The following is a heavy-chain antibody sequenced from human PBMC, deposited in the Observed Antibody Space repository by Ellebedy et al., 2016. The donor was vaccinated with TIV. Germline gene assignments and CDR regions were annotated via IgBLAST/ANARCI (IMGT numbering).Heavy chain of an antibody. D-gene: IGHD6-19*01. Sequence: SETLSLTXAVYGGSFSGYYWSWIRQPPGKGLEWIGEINHSGSTNYNPSLKSRVTISVDTSKNQFSLKLSSVTAADTAVYYCARHIAVAGKRRYYYYGMDVWGQGTTVTVSS. CDR2: INHSGST. V-gene: IGHV4-34*01. J-gene: IGHJ6*02. CDR1: GGSFSGYY. CDR3: ARHIAVAGKRRYYYYGMDV.